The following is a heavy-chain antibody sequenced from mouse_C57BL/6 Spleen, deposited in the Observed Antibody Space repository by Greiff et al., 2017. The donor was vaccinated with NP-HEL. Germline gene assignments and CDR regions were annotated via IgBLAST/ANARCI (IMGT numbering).Heavy chain of an antibody. CDR1: GYTFTDYY. Sequence: QVQLQQSGAELVKPGASVKISCKASGYTFTDYYINWVKQRPGKGLEWSGKIGPGSGSTYYNEQFKGKATLTAYKSSSTAYMQLSSLTAEDSAVYCCARGGGYYGSSPYFDYWGQGTTLTVSS. V-gene: IGHV1-77*01. J-gene: IGHJ2*01. D-gene: IGHD1-1*01. CDR2: IGPGSGST. CDR3: ARGGGYYGSSPYFDY.